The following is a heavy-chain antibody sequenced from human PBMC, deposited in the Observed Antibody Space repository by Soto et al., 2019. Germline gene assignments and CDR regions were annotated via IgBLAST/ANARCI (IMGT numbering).Heavy chain of an antibody. CDR2: IYDSGST. J-gene: IGHJ2*01. CDR1: GGSISGGVGGLYY. D-gene: IGHD4-17*01. V-gene: IGHV4-30-4*01. Sequence: QLQLRESGPGLVKPSETLSLTCTVSGGSISGGVGGLYYWSWIRQPPGKGLEWIGYIYDSGSTYYNPSLTSRLTRSVDTSKNQFSLRLSSVTAADTALYYCAREVIPLTTDWYFDLWGRGTLVTVSS. CDR3: AREVIPLTTDWYFDL.